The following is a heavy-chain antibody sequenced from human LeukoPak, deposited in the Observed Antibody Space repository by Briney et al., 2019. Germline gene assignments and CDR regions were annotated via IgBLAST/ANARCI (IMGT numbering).Heavy chain of an antibody. Sequence: ASVKVSCKASGYTFTSYGISWVQQAPGQGLEWMGWISAYNGNTNYAQKLQGRVTMTTDTSTSTAYMELRSLRSDDTAVYYCAGGDYYGSGSYPFDYWGQGTLVTVSS. CDR3: AGGDYYGSGSYPFDY. CDR2: ISAYNGNT. V-gene: IGHV1-18*01. CDR1: GYTFTSYG. J-gene: IGHJ4*02. D-gene: IGHD3-10*01.